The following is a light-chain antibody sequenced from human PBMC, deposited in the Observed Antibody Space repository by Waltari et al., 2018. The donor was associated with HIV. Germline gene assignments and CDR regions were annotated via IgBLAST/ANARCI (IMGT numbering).Light chain of an antibody. CDR2: STN. CDR1: SSNIGTNT. Sequence: QSVLTQPPSASGTPGQRVTISCSGSSSNIGTNTVNWYQQLPGTTPKLLIYSTNQRPSGVPDRFSGSRSGTSASLAISGLQSEDEADYYCAAWDDSLNGYVFGTGTEVTVL. V-gene: IGLV1-44*01. CDR3: AAWDDSLNGYV. J-gene: IGLJ1*01.